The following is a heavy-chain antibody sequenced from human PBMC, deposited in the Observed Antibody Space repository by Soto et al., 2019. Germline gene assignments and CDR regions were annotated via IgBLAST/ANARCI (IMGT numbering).Heavy chain of an antibody. Sequence: SGGSLRLSCAASGFTFSSYGMHWVRQAPGKGLEWVAVISYDGSNKYYADSVKGRFTISRDNSKNTLYLQMNSLRAEDTAVYYCAKEDFDSSGYPDYWGQGTLVTVSS. CDR2: ISYDGSNK. V-gene: IGHV3-30*18. J-gene: IGHJ4*02. D-gene: IGHD3-22*01. CDR1: GFTFSSYG. CDR3: AKEDFDSSGYPDY.